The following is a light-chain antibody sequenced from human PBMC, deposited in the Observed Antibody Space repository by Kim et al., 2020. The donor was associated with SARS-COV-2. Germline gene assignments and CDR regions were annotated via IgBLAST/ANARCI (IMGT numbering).Light chain of an antibody. J-gene: IGKJ4*01. CDR1: QSVSSY. Sequence: EVVLTQSPATLSLSPGDRATLSCRASQSVSSYLAWYQQKPGQAPRLLIYDASSRATGIPARFSGSGSGTDFTLTINSLEPEDFAVYYCQQHSDWPPTFGGGTKVEIK. CDR3: QQHSDWPPT. CDR2: DAS. V-gene: IGKV3-11*01.